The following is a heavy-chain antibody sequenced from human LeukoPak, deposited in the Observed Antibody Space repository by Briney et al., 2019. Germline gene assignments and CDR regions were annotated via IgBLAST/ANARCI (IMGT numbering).Heavy chain of an antibody. CDR1: GFTFSSYG. J-gene: IGHJ6*03. V-gene: IGHV3-30*02. CDR3: AKGSKALVFTRDHYMDV. D-gene: IGHD3-9*01. CDR2: IRYDGSNK. Sequence: GGSLRLSCAASGFTFSSYGMHWVRQAPGKGLEWVAFIRYDGSNKYYADSVKGRFTISRDNSKNTLYLQMNSLRAEDTAVYYCAKGSKALVFTRDHYMDVWSKGTTVTISS.